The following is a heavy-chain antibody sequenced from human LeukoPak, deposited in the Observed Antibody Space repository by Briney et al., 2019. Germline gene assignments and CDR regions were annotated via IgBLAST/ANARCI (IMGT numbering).Heavy chain of an antibody. CDR1: GFTFSSYS. CDR3: AKNGLRPNSYYMDV. D-gene: IGHD4-17*01. Sequence: PGGSLRLSCAASGFTFSSYSMNWVRQAPGKGLEWVAFMSYDGSNRYYADSVKGRFTISRDISKNTLYLQMNTLRAEDTALYFCAKNGLRPNSYYMDVWGKGAAVTVSS. J-gene: IGHJ6*03. CDR2: MSYDGSNR. V-gene: IGHV3-30*18.